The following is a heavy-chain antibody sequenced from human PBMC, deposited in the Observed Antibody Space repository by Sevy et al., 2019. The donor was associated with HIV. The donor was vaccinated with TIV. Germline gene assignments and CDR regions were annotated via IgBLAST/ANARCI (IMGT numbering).Heavy chain of an antibody. CDR2: INPKSGGT. CDR1: GYTFTDYY. V-gene: IGHV1-2*06. CDR3: ARYCSSTSCYAPPFDY. D-gene: IGHD2-2*01. Sequence: ASVKVSCKASGYTFTDYYMHWVRQAPGQGLEWMGRINPKSGGTNYAQKFQGRVTMTRDTSISPAYMELSRLRSDETAVYYCARYCSSTSCYAPPFDYWGQGTLVTVSS. J-gene: IGHJ4*02.